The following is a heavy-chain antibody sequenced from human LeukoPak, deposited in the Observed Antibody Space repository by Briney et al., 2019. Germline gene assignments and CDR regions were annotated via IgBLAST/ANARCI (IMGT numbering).Heavy chain of an antibody. CDR2: ISSNGNSI. CDR3: ARGANVNVFDI. J-gene: IGHJ3*02. V-gene: IGHV3-21*01. CDR1: GFTFSTYS. Sequence: GGSLRLSCAASGFTFSTYSMNWVRQAPGKGLGWVSSISSNGNSIFYADSVKGRFTISRDNAKNSLYLQVNSLRAEDTAVYYCARGANVNVFDIWGQGTMVTVSS.